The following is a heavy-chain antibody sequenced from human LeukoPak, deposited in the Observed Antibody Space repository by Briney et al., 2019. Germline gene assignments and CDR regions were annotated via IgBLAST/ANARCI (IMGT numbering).Heavy chain of an antibody. CDR3: AREGSGSTPYYYGMDV. D-gene: IGHD6-19*01. J-gene: IGHJ6*02. CDR2: IYSSEST. V-gene: IGHV4-61*02. Sequence: PSQTLSLTCTVSGGSISSDNYYWSWIRQPAAKGLEWLGRIYSSESTNYNPSLKSRVTISVDTSKNQLSLKLSSVTAADTAVYYRAREGSGSTPYYYGMDVWGQGTTVTVSS. CDR1: GGSISSDNYY.